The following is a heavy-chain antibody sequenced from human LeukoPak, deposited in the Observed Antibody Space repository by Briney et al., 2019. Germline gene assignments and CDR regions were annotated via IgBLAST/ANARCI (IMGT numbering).Heavy chain of an antibody. D-gene: IGHD2-15*01. V-gene: IGHV3-23*01. CDR1: GFTFSSNY. J-gene: IGHJ4*02. CDR2: ISNNGGYT. CDR3: AKQLGYCSDGSCYFPY. Sequence: GGSLRLSCVASGFTFSSNYMTWVRQAPGKGLEWVSAISNNGGYTYYADSVQGRFTISRDNSKSTLCLQMNSLRAEDTAVYYCAKQLGYCSDGSCYFPYWGQGTLVTVSS.